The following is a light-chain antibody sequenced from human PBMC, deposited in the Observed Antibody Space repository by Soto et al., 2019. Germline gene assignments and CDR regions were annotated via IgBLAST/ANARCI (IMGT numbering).Light chain of an antibody. CDR3: QNYNSYSEE. CDR2: KAS. J-gene: IGKJ1*01. V-gene: IGKV1-5*03. CDR1: QTISSW. Sequence: DIQMTQAPSTLSGSVGDRVTITCRASQTISSWLAWYQQKPGKAPKLLIYKASTLKSGVPSRFSGSGSGTAFTLTISSLQPDDFATYYCQNYNSYSEEFGQGTKVDIK.